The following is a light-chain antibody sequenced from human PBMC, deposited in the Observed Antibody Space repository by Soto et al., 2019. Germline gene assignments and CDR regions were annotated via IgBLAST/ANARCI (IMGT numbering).Light chain of an antibody. V-gene: IGLV2-14*01. CDR3: SSYTSGSTLPWV. Sequence: QSVLTQPASVSGSPGQTITISCTGSSDDIGTYEYISWXQXXXXXXXXXXXXXXYDRPSGISDRFSGSKSGNTASLTIFGLQVEDEAVYYCSSYTSGSTLPWVFGTGTKVTVL. CDR1: SDDIGTYEY. CDR2: XXY. J-gene: IGLJ1*01.